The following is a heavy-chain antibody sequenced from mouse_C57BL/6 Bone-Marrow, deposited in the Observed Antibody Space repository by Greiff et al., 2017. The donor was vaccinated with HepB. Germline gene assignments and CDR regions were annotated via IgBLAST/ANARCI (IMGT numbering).Heavy chain of an antibody. CDR3: ASSYSPYYFDY. J-gene: IGHJ2*01. V-gene: IGHV5-6*01. CDR2: ISSGGSYT. Sequence: VQLKESGGDLVKPGGSLKLSCAASGFTFSSYGMSWVRQTPDKRLEWVATISSGGSYTDYPDSVKGRFTIARDNAKNNLYLKMSSLKSEDTAMYYCASSYSPYYFDYWGQGTTLTVSS. CDR1: GFTFSSYG. D-gene: IGHD2-10*01.